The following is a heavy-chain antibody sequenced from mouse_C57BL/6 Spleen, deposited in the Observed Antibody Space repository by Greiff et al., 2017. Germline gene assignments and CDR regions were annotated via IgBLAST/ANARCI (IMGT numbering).Heavy chain of an antibody. D-gene: IGHD2-3*01. CDR1: GYTFTSYW. CDR2: ILPNSGST. Sequence: VKLQQPGAELVKPGASVKLSCKASGYTFTSYWMHWVKQRPGQGLEWIGMILPNSGSTNYNEKYKSKATLTVDKSSITAYLQLSSLTSEDSAVYYCARYEGYPTWFAYWGQGTLVTVSA. V-gene: IGHV1-64*01. J-gene: IGHJ3*01. CDR3: ARYEGYPTWFAY.